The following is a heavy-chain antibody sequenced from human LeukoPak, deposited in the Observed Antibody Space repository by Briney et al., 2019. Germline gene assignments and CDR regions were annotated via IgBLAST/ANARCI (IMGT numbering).Heavy chain of an antibody. CDR2: IKQDGSEK. CDR1: GFTFSSYW. J-gene: IGHJ4*02. V-gene: IGHV3-7*01. D-gene: IGHD2-21*02. Sequence: GGSLRLSCAASGFTFSSYWMSWVRQAPGKGLEWVANIKQDGSEKYYVDSVKGRFTISRDNAKNSLYLQMDSLRAEDTAVYFCASACGGDCYPSTDTFDYWGQGTLVTVSS. CDR3: ASACGGDCYPSTDTFDY.